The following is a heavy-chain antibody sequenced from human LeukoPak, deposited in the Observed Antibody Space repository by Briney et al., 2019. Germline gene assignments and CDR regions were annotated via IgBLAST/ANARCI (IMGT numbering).Heavy chain of an antibody. V-gene: IGHV1-69*04. CDR1: GGTFSSYT. CDR2: IIPILGIA. CDR3: ARDGTKVAYPYYYYGMDV. Sequence: ASVKVSCKASGGTFSSYTISWVRQAPGQGLEWMGRIIPILGIANYAQKFHGRGTITADKSTSTAYMELSSLRSEDTAVYYCARDGTKVAYPYYYYGMDVWGQGTTVTVSS. D-gene: IGHD1-14*01. J-gene: IGHJ6*02.